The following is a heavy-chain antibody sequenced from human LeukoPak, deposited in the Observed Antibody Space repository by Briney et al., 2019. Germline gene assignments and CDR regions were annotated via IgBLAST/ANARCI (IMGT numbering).Heavy chain of an antibody. CDR3: ATYLYSGYSGGWYFDL. Sequence: SVKVSCKASGGTFSSYAISWVRQAPGQGLEWMGGIIPIFGTANYAQKFQGRVTITTDESTSTAYMELSSLRSEDTAVYYCATYLYSGYSGGWYFDLWGRGTLVTVSS. CDR2: IIPIFGTA. D-gene: IGHD5-12*01. V-gene: IGHV1-69*05. J-gene: IGHJ2*01. CDR1: GGTFSSYA.